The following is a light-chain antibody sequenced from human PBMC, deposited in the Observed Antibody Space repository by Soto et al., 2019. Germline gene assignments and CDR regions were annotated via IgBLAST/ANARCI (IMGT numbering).Light chain of an antibody. V-gene: IGKV3-20*01. CDR2: RIY. J-gene: IGKJ1*01. Sequence: ETLLTQSPGTLSLSPGEIATLSFSASETLGRNYLAWYQQKPGQAPRLLIHRIYIRAAGIPDRFSGSGSGTDFTLTISRLEPEDFAVYYCQQYGSSPWTFGQGTKVDIK. CDR1: ETLGRNY. CDR3: QQYGSSPWT.